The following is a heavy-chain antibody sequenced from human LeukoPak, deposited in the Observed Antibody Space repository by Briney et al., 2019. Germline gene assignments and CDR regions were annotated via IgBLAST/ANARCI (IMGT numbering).Heavy chain of an antibody. Sequence: SETLSLTCAVYGGSFSGYYWSWIRQPPGKGLEWIGEINHSGSTNYNPSLKSRVTISVDTSKYQFSLKLSSVTAADTAVYYCARKAPTYYYGSGSYYRNWFDPWGQGTLVTVSS. D-gene: IGHD3-10*01. CDR3: ARKAPTYYYGSGSYYRNWFDP. J-gene: IGHJ5*02. V-gene: IGHV4-34*01. CDR1: GGSFSGYY. CDR2: INHSGST.